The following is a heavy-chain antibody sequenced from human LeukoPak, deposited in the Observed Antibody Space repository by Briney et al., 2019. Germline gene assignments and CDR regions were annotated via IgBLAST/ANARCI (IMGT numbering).Heavy chain of an antibody. CDR3: ARGRILGYCSSTSCSNWFDP. Sequence: PSASLSLTCTECGGSISSNYRSCIRQPAGKGNEWIGEINPSETPNNNPTLRSRVTISVDSSKNQFSLKLSSVTAADTAVYYCARGRILGYCSSTSCSNWFDPWGQGTLVTVSS. CDR1: GGSISSNY. D-gene: IGHD2-2*01. CDR2: INPSETP. V-gene: IGHV4-34*01. J-gene: IGHJ5*02.